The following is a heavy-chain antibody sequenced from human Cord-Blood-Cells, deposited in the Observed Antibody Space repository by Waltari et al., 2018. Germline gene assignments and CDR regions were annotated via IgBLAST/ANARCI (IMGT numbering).Heavy chain of an antibody. V-gene: IGHV4-34*01. D-gene: IGHD3-3*01. CDR1: GGSFSGYY. J-gene: IGHJ5*02. Sequence: QVQLQQWGAGLLKPSETLSLTCAVYGGSFSGYYWSWIRQPPGKGLEWIGEINHSGSTNYNPSLKRRVTISVDTSKNQFSLKLSSVTAADTAVYYCARGGGTSEWYNWFDPWGQGTLVTVSS. CDR2: INHSGST. CDR3: ARGGGTSEWYNWFDP.